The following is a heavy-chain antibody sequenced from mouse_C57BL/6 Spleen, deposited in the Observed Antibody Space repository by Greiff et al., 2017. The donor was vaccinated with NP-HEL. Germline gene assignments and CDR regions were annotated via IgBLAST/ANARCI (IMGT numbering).Heavy chain of an antibody. CDR2: IHPNSGST. CDR3: ARGEGYSAWFAY. J-gene: IGHJ3*01. Sequence: QVQLQQPGAELVKPGASVKLSCKASGYTFTSYWMHWVKQRPGQGLEWIGMIHPNSGSTNYNEKFKSKATLTVDKSSSTAYMQLSSLTSEYSAVYYCARGEGYSAWFAYWGQGTLVTGSA. D-gene: IGHD2-3*01. V-gene: IGHV1-64*01. CDR1: GYTFTSYW.